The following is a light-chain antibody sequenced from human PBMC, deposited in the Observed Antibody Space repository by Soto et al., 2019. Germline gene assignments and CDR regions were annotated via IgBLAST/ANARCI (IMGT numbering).Light chain of an antibody. Sequence: IVLTQYTVTLSFSPGERATLSCRASQSVSTNNLAWYQQRPGQAPRLLIYGASTRATGIPARFSGSGSGTEFTLTISGLQSEDFAVYYCQQYSIWRTFGQGTKVDI. CDR2: GAS. CDR1: QSVSTNN. V-gene: IGKV3-15*01. J-gene: IGKJ1*01. CDR3: QQYSIWRT.